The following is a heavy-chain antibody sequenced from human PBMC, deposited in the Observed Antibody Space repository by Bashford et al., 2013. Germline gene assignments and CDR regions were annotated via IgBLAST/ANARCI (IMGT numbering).Heavy chain of an antibody. D-gene: IGHD4-17*01. V-gene: IGHV4-61*01. CDR2: FYYGGST. CDR3: ARVNPGRYDRKYGDVRGWAFDI. Sequence: SETLSLTCTVSGSSVRSGPYYWNWIRQPPGKGLEWIGNFYYGGSTNYNPSLKSRVTISVDTSKNQFSLKLSSVTAADTAVYYCARVNPGRYDRKYGDVRGWAFDIWGQGTMVTVSS. CDR1: GSSVRSGPYY. J-gene: IGHJ3*02.